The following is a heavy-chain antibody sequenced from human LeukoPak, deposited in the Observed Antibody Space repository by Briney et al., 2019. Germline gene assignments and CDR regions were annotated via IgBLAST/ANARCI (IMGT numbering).Heavy chain of an antibody. Sequence: GGSLRLSCTASGIPFNTYGMHWVRQAPGKGLEWVAVISFDGSTKYYTDSAKGRFTISRDNAKNSLYPQMNSLRAEDTAVYYCALKHDYWGQGTLVTVSS. CDR1: GIPFNTYG. CDR2: ISFDGSTK. J-gene: IGHJ4*02. CDR3: ALKHDY. V-gene: IGHV3-30*03.